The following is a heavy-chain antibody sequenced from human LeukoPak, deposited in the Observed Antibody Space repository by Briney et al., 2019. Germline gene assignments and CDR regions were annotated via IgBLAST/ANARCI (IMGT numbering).Heavy chain of an antibody. V-gene: IGHV3-23*01. J-gene: IGHJ4*02. D-gene: IGHD3/OR15-3a*01. Sequence: GGSLRLSCAASGFGFSNYGINWVRQAPGKGLEGVSVISGNGHETFYADSVKGRFSISRDNARNTVYLQMSSRRVDDTAVYYCAKRDWPYFFDYWGQGTLVTVSS. CDR1: GFGFSNYG. CDR3: AKRDWPYFFDY. CDR2: ISGNGHET.